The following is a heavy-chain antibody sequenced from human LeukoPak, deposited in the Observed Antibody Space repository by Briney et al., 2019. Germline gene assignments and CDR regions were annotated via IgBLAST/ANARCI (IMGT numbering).Heavy chain of an antibody. J-gene: IGHJ4*02. D-gene: IGHD3-22*01. CDR2: ISGSGGST. CDR3: AKDHSSGYFYFDY. CDR1: GFTFSSYA. Sequence: GGSLRLSCAASGFTFSSYAMSWVRQAPGKGLEWVSVISGSGGSTYYADSVKGRFTISRDNSKNTLYLQMNSLRAEDTAVYYCAKDHSSGYFYFDYWGQGTLITVPS. V-gene: IGHV3-23*01.